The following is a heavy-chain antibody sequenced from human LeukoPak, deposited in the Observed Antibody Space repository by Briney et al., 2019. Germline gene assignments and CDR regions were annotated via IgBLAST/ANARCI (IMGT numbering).Heavy chain of an antibody. CDR2: ISGSGDST. J-gene: IGHJ4*02. Sequence: GGSLRLSCAASGFTFSSYAMSWVRQAPGKGLEWVSAISGSGDSTYYADSVKGRFTISRDNFRNAFHLQMSSLRAEDTAIYYCATESRKDYGGVFYFWGQGTPVTVSS. CDR3: ATESRKDYGGVFYF. V-gene: IGHV3-23*01. D-gene: IGHD4-23*01. CDR1: GFTFSSYA.